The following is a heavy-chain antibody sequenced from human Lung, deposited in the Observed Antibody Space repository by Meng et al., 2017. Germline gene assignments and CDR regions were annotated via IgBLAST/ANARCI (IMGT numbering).Heavy chain of an antibody. CDR3: ARGPTTMAHDFDY. V-gene: IGHV4-34*01. Sequence: QLQLHRWGEVLLNPSDTLSLTCVGSGGSFVDSYWTWIRQPPGKGLEWIGEINHSGSTNYNPSLESRATISVDTSQNNLSLKLSSVTAADSAVYYCARGPTTMAHDFDYWGQGTLVTVSS. J-gene: IGHJ4*02. D-gene: IGHD4-11*01. CDR1: GGSFVDSY. CDR2: INHSGST.